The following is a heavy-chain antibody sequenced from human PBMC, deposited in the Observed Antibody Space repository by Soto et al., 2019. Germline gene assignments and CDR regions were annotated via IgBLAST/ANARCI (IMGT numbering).Heavy chain of an antibody. CDR2: VSWNSGFT. D-gene: IGHD2-2*01. V-gene: IGHV3-9*01. CDR3: VKGGSAPVAMLDAFDI. Sequence: EVQLVESGGGLVQPGRSLRLSCAASGFTIDDYAMHWVRQPPGKGLEWVSGVSWNSGFTGYADSVKGRFTISRDNAKNSLYLHTNSLRAEDTALYYCVKGGSAPVAMLDAFDIWGQGTMVTVSS. J-gene: IGHJ3*02. CDR1: GFTIDDYA.